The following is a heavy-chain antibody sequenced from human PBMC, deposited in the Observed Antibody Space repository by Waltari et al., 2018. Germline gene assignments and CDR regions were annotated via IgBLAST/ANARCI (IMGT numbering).Heavy chain of an antibody. J-gene: IGHJ4*02. V-gene: IGHV3-21*01. Sequence: EVQLVESGGGLVKPGGSLRLSCAASGFTFSSYSMNWVRQAPGKGLEWVSSISSSSSHIEYTDSVKGRFTISRDNAKNSLYLQMNSLRAEDTAMYYCARRYCTTTNCYSFDYWGQGTLVTVSS. D-gene: IGHD2-2*01. CDR3: ARRYCTTTNCYSFDY. CDR2: ISSSSSHI. CDR1: GFTFSSYS.